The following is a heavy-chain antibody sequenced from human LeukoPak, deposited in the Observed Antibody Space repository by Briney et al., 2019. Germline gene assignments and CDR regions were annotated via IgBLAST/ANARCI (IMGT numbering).Heavy chain of an antibody. D-gene: IGHD3-3*02. J-gene: IGHJ4*02. CDR1: GFTFSTHW. CDR2: IKQDGSEK. Sequence: GGSLRLSCAASGFTFSTHWMSWVRQAPGKGLEWVANIKQDGSEKYYVDSVKGRFTISRDNAKDSPYLQMNSLRAEDTAVYYCASRAHFWSGPGGWGQGTLVTVSS. CDR3: ASRAHFWSGPGG. V-gene: IGHV3-7*01.